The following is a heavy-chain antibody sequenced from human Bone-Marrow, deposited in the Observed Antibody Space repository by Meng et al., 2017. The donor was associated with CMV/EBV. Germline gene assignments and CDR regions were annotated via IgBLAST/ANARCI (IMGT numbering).Heavy chain of an antibody. J-gene: IGHJ4*02. Sequence: SETLSLTCAVYGGSFSGYYWSWIRQPPGKGLEWIGEINHSGSTNYNPSLKSRVTISEDTSKNQFSLKLSSVTAADTAVYYCARGQGRYSYGYYFDYWGQGTLVTVSS. D-gene: IGHD5-18*01. CDR1: GGSFSGYY. CDR3: ARGQGRYSYGYYFDY. V-gene: IGHV4-34*01. CDR2: INHSGST.